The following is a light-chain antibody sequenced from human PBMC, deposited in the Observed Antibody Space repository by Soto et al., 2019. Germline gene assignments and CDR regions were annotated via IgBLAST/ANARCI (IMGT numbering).Light chain of an antibody. CDR2: DAS. V-gene: IGKV1-39*01. Sequence: DIQMTQSPSSLSASVGDRVTITCRASQSISSYLNGYQQKPGKAPKLLIYDASSLQSGVPSRFSGSGSGTDFTLTISNLQPEDFATYYCQQSYSTPLTFGGGTKVEIK. CDR3: QQSYSTPLT. CDR1: QSISSY. J-gene: IGKJ4*01.